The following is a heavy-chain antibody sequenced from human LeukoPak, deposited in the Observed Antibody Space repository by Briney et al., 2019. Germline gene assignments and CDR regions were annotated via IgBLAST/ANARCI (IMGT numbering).Heavy chain of an antibody. V-gene: IGHV4-59*11. J-gene: IGHJ4*02. Sequence: SETLSLTCTVSGGSISSHYWSWIRQPPGKGLEWIGYIYYSGSTNYNPSPKSRVTISVDTSKNQFSLKLSSVTAADTAVYYCARAPLDSSGYYYFYFDYWGQGTLVTVSS. CDR3: ARAPLDSSGYYYFYFDY. CDR1: GGSISSHY. D-gene: IGHD3-22*01. CDR2: IYYSGST.